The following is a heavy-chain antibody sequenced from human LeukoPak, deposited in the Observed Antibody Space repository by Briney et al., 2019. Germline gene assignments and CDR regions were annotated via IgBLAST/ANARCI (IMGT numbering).Heavy chain of an antibody. J-gene: IGHJ4*02. CDR2: IYYSGTT. V-gene: IGHV4-39*01. D-gene: IGHD3-10*01. Sequence: SETLSLTCTVSGGSITSSTSYWGWIRQPPEKGLEWIGSIYYSGTTYYKPSLKSRVTISIDTSKNQFSLRLSSVTAAGTAVYYCVRHYMGSYYNRGLDCWGQGTLLTVSS. CDR1: GGSITSSTSY. CDR3: VRHYMGSYYNRGLDC.